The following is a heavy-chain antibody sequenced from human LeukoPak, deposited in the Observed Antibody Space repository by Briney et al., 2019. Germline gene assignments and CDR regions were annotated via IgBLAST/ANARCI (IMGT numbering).Heavy chain of an antibody. Sequence: SETLSLTCTVSGGSISSYYWSWIRQPPGKGLEWIGYIYNSGSTNYNPSLKSRVTISVDTSKKQFSLKLSSVTAADTAVYYCARTTRDWFDPWGQGTLVTVSS. V-gene: IGHV4-4*09. CDR1: GGSISSYY. CDR3: ARTTRDWFDP. D-gene: IGHD1-1*01. CDR2: IYNSGST. J-gene: IGHJ5*02.